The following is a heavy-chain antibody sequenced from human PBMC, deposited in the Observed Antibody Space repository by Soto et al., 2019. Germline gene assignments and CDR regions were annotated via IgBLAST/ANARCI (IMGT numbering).Heavy chain of an antibody. V-gene: IGHV3-73*01. CDR3: TRPFDCSGDACYSGWYYYYGMDV. Sequence: EVQLVESGGGSVQPGGSLKLSCAASGFTFSGSAMHWVRQASGKGLEWVGRIGIKANNYATAYAASVKGRFIISRADSKNTVHLQMNSLKTEDTAVYYCTRPFDCSGDACYSGWYYYYGMDVWGQGTTVTVSS. CDR1: GFTFSGSA. CDR2: IGIKANNYAT. D-gene: IGHD2-15*01. J-gene: IGHJ6*02.